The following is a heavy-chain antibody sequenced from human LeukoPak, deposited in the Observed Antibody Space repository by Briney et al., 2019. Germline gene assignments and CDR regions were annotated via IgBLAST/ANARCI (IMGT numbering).Heavy chain of an antibody. CDR2: INPNSGGT. V-gene: IGHV1-2*04. CDR1: GYTFTGYY. J-gene: IGHJ6*02. Sequence: ASVKVSCKASGYTFTGYYMHWVRQAPGQGLEWMGWINPNSGGTNYAQKFQGWVTMTRDTSISTAYMELSRLRSDDTAVYYCARLPGDYYYYGMDVWGQGTTVTVSS. CDR3: ARLPGDYYYYGMDV.